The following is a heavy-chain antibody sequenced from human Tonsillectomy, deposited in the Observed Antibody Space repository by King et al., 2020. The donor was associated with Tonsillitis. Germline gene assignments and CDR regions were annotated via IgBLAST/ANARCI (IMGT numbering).Heavy chain of an antibody. D-gene: IGHD6-19*01. V-gene: IGHV4-39*01. Sequence: LQLQESGPGLVKPSETLSLTCTVSGGSISSDTYYWGWIRQPPEKGLEWIGSMYYSGSTYYNPSFESRVTISVDTSKNQFSLKLTSVTAADTAVYYCVRHFSSGWVYHYGLDVWGQGTAVPVSS. CDR2: MYYSGST. CDR1: GGSISSDTYY. J-gene: IGHJ6*02. CDR3: VRHFSSGWVYHYGLDV.